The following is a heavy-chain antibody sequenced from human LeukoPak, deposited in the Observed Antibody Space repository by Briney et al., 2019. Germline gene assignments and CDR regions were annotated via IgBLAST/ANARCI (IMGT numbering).Heavy chain of an antibody. Sequence: ASVTVSCKAYGYTFNSYYIHWVRQAPGQGLEWMGIINPSGGSASQAHKFQGRVTMTIDTSTSTVYMELSSLRSEDTAVYYCASDRGYSGYDFDYWGQGTLVTVSS. V-gene: IGHV1-46*02. D-gene: IGHD5-12*01. J-gene: IGHJ4*02. CDR1: GYTFNSYY. CDR2: INPSGGSA. CDR3: ASDRGYSGYDFDY.